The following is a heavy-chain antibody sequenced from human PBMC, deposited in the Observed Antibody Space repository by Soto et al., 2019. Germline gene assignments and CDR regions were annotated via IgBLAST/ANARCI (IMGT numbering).Heavy chain of an antibody. J-gene: IGHJ3*02. CDR2: ISSSGSTI. CDR1: GFTFSDYY. Sequence: PGGSLRLSCAASGFTFSDYYMSWIRQAPGKGLEWVSYISSSGSTIYYADSVKGRFTISRDNAKNSLYLQMNSLRAEDTAVYYCARVRDREVGAQGGNAFDIWGQGTMVTVSS. D-gene: IGHD1-26*01. V-gene: IGHV3-11*01. CDR3: ARVRDREVGAQGGNAFDI.